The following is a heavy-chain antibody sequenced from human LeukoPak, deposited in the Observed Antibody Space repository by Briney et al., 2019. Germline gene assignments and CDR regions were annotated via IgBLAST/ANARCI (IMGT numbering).Heavy chain of an antibody. J-gene: IGHJ3*02. CDR2: ISWNSGSI. Sequence: GGSLRLSCAASGFTFDDYAMHWVRQAPGKGLEWVSGISWNSGSIGYADSVKGRFTISRDNAKNSLYLQMNSLRAEDTAVYYCARPGAGGAFDIWGQGTMVTVSS. D-gene: IGHD2-2*01. V-gene: IGHV3-9*01. CDR3: ARPGAGGAFDI. CDR1: GFTFDDYA.